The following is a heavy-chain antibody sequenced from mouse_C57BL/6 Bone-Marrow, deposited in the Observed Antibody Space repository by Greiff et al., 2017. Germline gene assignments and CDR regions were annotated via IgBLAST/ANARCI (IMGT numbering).Heavy chain of an antibody. J-gene: IGHJ3*01. V-gene: IGHV14-4*01. CDR3: TSLIYYDYGLFAY. D-gene: IGHD2-4*01. Sequence: EVHLVESGAELVRPGASVKLSCTASGFNIKDDYMHWVKQRPEQGLEWIGWIDPENGDTEYASKFQGKATITADTSSNTAYLQLSSLTSEDPAVYYCTSLIYYDYGLFAYWGQGTLVTVSA. CDR1: GFNIKDDY. CDR2: IDPENGDT.